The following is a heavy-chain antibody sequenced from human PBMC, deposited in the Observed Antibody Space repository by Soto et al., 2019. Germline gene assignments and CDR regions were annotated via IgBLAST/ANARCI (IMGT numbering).Heavy chain of an antibody. CDR1: GYTFTSYD. CDR3: AREGGLGDGDTSGDV. J-gene: IGHJ6*02. D-gene: IGHD3-16*01. V-gene: IGHV1-8*02. CDR2: LNPNSGTT. Sequence: QVQLVQSGAEVKKPGSSVNASCKPSGYTFTSYDINWVRPATGQGLEGMGWLNPNSGTTGYAQKFQGRVTMTRNTSISTAYMEPSSLRAEDTAVYYCAREGGLGDGDTSGDVWGQGTKVTVSS.